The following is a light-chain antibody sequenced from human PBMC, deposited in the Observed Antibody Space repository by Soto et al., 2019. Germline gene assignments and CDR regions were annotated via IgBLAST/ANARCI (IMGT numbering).Light chain of an antibody. Sequence: DIQLTQSPSFLSASVGDRVTITCRASQGISSFLAWYQQKPGKAPKLLIYAASTLQSGVPSRFSGGGTGTKFTLTINSLQPEDCATYYCQQINRYPRKFGQGTKGDIK. CDR1: QGISSF. V-gene: IGKV1-9*01. CDR2: AAS. CDR3: QQINRYPRK. J-gene: IGKJ1*01.